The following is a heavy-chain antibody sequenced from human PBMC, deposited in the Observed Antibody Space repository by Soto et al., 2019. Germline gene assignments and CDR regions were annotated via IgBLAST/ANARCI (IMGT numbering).Heavy chain of an antibody. CDR1: GGSISTTNW. J-gene: IGHJ6*02. Sequence: QVQLQESGPGLVKPSGTLSLTCAVSGGSISTTNWWTWVRQPPGKGLEWIGEIYHSGSTNYNQSLKSRVTISVDKSKNLFSLTLSSVTAADTAMYYCARVRANVYGLDVWGQGTTVTVSS. CDR3: ARVRANVYGLDV. CDR2: IYHSGST. V-gene: IGHV4-4*02.